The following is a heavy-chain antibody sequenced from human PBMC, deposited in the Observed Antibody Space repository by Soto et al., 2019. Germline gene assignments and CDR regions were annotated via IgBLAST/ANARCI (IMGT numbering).Heavy chain of an antibody. D-gene: IGHD3-10*01. Sequence: GGSLRLCCAASGFTCSDLDMSWIRQAPGKGLEWVSYISSSSSYTNYADSVKGRFTISRDNAKNSLYLQMNSLRAEDTAVYYCARDRIITDVWGQGTTVTVSS. V-gene: IGHV3-11*05. J-gene: IGHJ6*02. CDR3: ARDRIITDV. CDR2: ISSSSSYT. CDR1: GFTCSDLD.